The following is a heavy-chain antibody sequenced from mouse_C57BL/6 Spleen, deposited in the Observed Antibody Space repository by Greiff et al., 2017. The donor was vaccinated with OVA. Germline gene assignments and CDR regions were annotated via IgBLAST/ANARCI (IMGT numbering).Heavy chain of an antibody. CDR3: ARSGYCDY. CDR1: GYTFTSYW. CDR2: IDPSDSYT. V-gene: IGHV1-59*01. Sequence: QVQLQQPGAELVRPGPSVKLSCKASGYTFTSYWMHWVKQRPGQGLEWIGVIDPSDSYTNYNQKFKGKATLTVDTSSSTAYMQLSSLTSEDSAVYYCARSGYCDYWGQGTTLTVSS. J-gene: IGHJ2*01.